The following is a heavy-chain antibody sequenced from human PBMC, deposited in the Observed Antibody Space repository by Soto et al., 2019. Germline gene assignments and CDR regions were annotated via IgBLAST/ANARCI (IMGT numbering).Heavy chain of an antibody. CDR1: GYTLTELS. CDR3: ATAEVGDYGSSGYLFDY. Sequence: ASVKVSCKVSGYTLTELSMHWVRQAPGKGLEWMGGFDSEDGETIYAQKFQGRVTMTEDTSTDTAYMELSSLRSEDTAVYYCATAEVGDYGSSGYLFDYWGQGTLVTVSS. J-gene: IGHJ4*02. D-gene: IGHD3-22*01. CDR2: FDSEDGET. V-gene: IGHV1-24*01.